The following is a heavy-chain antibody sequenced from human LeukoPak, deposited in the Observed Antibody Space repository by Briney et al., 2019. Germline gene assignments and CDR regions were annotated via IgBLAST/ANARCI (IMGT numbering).Heavy chain of an antibody. J-gene: IGHJ4*02. V-gene: IGHV1-2*02. CDR1: GYTFTGYY. Sequence: ASVKVSCKASGYTFTGYYMHWVRQAPGQGLEWMGWINPNRGGTNYAQKFQGRVTMTRDTSISTAYMELSRLRSDDTAVYYCARDKYSGGPGAQYYFDYWGQGTLVTVSS. CDR2: INPNRGGT. D-gene: IGHD1-26*01. CDR3: ARDKYSGGPGAQYYFDY.